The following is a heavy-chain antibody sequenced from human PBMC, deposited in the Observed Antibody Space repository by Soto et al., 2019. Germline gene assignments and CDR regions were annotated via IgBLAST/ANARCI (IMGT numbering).Heavy chain of an antibody. V-gene: IGHV1-69*13. D-gene: IGHD5-18*01. J-gene: IGHJ6*02. CDR1: GGTFSSYA. Sequence: SVKVSCKASGGTFSSYAISWVRQAPGQGLEWMGGIIPIFGTANYAQKFQGRVTITADESTSTAYMELSSLRSEDTAVYYCARGGGYSYGTTIYYGMDVWGQGTTVTVSS. CDR3: ARGGGYSYGTTIYYGMDV. CDR2: IIPIFGTA.